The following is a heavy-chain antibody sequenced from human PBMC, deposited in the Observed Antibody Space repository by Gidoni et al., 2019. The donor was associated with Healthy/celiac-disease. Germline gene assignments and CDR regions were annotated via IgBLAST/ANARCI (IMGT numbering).Heavy chain of an antibody. CDR1: GLPFSSYA. CDR3: AKEDSTSCYDVCQYYFDY. Sequence: EVQLLESGGGLVQPGGSLRLSCAASGLPFSSYAMSWVLQAPGKGLEWVSAISGSGGSTYYADSVKGRFTISRDNSKNTLYLQMNSLRAEDTAVYYCAKEDSTSCYDVCQYYFDYWGQGTLVTVPS. J-gene: IGHJ4*02. V-gene: IGHV3-23*01. CDR2: ISGSGGST. D-gene: IGHD2-2*01.